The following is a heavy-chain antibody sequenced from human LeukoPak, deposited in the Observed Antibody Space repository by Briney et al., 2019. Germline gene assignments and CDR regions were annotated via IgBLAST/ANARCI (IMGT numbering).Heavy chain of an antibody. CDR2: ISAYNGNT. CDR3: ASGESGSDYYDSSGYYSTGFDP. Sequence: GASVKVSCKASGYTFTSYGISWVRQAPGQGLEWMGWISAYNGNTNYAQKLQGRVTITADESTSTAYMELSSLRSEDTAVYYCASGESGSDYYDSSGYYSTGFDPWGQGTLVTVSS. D-gene: IGHD3-22*01. J-gene: IGHJ5*02. CDR1: GYTFTSYG. V-gene: IGHV1-18*01.